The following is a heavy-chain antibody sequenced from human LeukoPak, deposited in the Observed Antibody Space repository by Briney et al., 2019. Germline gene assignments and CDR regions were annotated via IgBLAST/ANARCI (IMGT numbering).Heavy chain of an antibody. D-gene: IGHD6-19*01. V-gene: IGHV3-30*18. Sequence: GGSLRLSCAASGFTFSSYGMHWVRQAPGKGLEWVAVISYDGSNKYYADSVKGRFTISRDNSKNTLYLQMNSLRAEDTAVYYCAKRYRYSSGFDYWGQGTLVTVSS. J-gene: IGHJ4*02. CDR2: ISYDGSNK. CDR3: AKRYRYSSGFDY. CDR1: GFTFSSYG.